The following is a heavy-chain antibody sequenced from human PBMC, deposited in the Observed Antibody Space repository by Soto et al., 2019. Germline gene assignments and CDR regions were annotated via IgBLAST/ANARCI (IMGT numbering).Heavy chain of an antibody. V-gene: IGHV3-53*01. Sequence: GGSLRLSCAASGFTVSSNYMSWVRQAPGKGLEWVSVIYSGGSTYYADSVKGRFTISRDNSKNTLYLQMNSLRAGDTAVYYCARGIAVAGIHYYYYGMDVWGQGTTVTVSS. J-gene: IGHJ6*02. D-gene: IGHD6-19*01. CDR1: GFTVSSNY. CDR3: ARGIAVAGIHYYYYGMDV. CDR2: IYSGGST.